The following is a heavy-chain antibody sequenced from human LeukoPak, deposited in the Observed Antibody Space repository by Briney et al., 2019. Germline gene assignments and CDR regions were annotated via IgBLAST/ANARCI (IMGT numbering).Heavy chain of an antibody. V-gene: IGHV3-21*01. Sequence: GGSLRLSCAASGFTFSSYSMNWVRQAPGKGLEWVSSISSSSSYIYYADSVKGRFTISRDNAKNSLYLQMNSLRAEDTAAYYCARALGAVVVTATDAFDIWGQGTMVTVSS. D-gene: IGHD2-21*02. J-gene: IGHJ3*02. CDR1: GFTFSSYS. CDR3: ARALGAVVVTATDAFDI. CDR2: ISSSSSYI.